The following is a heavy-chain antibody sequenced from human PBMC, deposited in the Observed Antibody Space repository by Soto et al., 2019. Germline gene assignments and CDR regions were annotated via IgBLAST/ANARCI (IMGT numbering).Heavy chain of an antibody. CDR1: GESFSNHY. Sequence: PSETLSLTCAVYGESFSNHYWTWIRQSPGKGLEWVGEINYSGSTRYNWSLGSRVTISVDTSKNQFSLMVTSVTAEDTAVYYCARHYLPAANYFDYWGQGTLVTVSS. CDR3: ARHYLPAANYFDY. CDR2: INYSGST. J-gene: IGHJ4*02. V-gene: IGHV4-34*01. D-gene: IGHD2-2*01.